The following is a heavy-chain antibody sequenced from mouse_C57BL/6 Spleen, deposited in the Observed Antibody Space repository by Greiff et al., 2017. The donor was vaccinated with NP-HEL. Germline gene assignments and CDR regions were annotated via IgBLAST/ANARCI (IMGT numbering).Heavy chain of an antibody. CDR3: ARGIYDGYYAMDY. CDR1: GYTFTDYY. CDR2: INPYNGGT. V-gene: IGHV1-19*01. Sequence: VQLKQSGPVLVKPGASVKMSCKASGYTFTDYYMNWVKQSHGKSLEWIGVINPYNGGTSYNQKFKGKATLTVDKSSSTAYMELNSLTSEDSAVYYCARGIYDGYYAMDYWGQGTSVTVSS. J-gene: IGHJ4*01. D-gene: IGHD2-3*01.